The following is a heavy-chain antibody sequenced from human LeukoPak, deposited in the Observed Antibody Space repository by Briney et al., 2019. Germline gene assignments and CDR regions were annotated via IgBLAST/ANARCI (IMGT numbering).Heavy chain of an antibody. Sequence: GGSLRLSCAASGLTFSSYSMNWVRQAPGKGLEWVSSISSSSSYIYYADSVKGRFTISRDNAKNSLYLQMNSLRAEDTAVYYCARWDIVAPCDYWGQGTLVTVSS. D-gene: IGHD5-12*01. CDR2: ISSSSSYI. J-gene: IGHJ4*02. CDR3: ARWDIVAPCDY. V-gene: IGHV3-21*01. CDR1: GLTFSSYS.